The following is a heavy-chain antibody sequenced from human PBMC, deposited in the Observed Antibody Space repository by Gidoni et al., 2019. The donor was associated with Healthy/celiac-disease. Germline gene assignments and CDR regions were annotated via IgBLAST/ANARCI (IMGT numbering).Heavy chain of an antibody. CDR3: ARANIVVVPALIYYYYGMDV. V-gene: IGHV4-34*01. Sequence: QVQLQQWGAGLLKPSETLSLTCAVSGGSFRGYYCRWIRQPPGKGLGWSGEINHSGSTNYNPPLKSRVTISVDTSKNQFSLKLSSVTAADTAVDYCARANIVVVPALIYYYYGMDVWGQGTTVTVSS. D-gene: IGHD2-2*01. CDR1: GGSFRGYY. CDR2: INHSGST. J-gene: IGHJ6*02.